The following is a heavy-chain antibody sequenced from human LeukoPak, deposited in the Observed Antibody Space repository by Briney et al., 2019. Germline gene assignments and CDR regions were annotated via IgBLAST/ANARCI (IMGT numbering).Heavy chain of an antibody. CDR3: ARDQPRRWLDP. CDR1: GYTFTTSG. Sequence: ASVKVSCKASGYTFTTSGISWVRQAPGQGLEWMGWISAYSGKTNYAQMLQGRVTVTTDTSTSTAYMELRSLRSDDTAVYYCARDQPRRWLDPWGQGTLVTVSS. J-gene: IGHJ5*02. CDR2: ISAYSGKT. V-gene: IGHV1-18*01.